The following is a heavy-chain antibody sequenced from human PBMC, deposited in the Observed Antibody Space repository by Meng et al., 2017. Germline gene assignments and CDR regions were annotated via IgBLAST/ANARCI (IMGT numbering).Heavy chain of an antibody. V-gene: IGHV4-34*01. D-gene: IGHD3-9*01. CDR2: INHSGST. Sequence: QVQLQLRVAGLLTPSETLSLTCAVYGGSFSVYYWSWIRQPPGKGLEWIGEINHSGSTNYNPSLKSRVTISVDTSKNQFSLKLSSVTAADTAVYYCARGRYFDWLSYRYYFDYWGQGTLVTVSS. CDR1: GGSFSVYY. J-gene: IGHJ4*02. CDR3: ARGRYFDWLSYRYYFDY.